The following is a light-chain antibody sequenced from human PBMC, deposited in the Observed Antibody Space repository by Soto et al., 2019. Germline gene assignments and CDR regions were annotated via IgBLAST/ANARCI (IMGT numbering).Light chain of an antibody. Sequence: QSVLAQPASVSGSPGQSITISCTGTSSDVGGYNFVTWHQQHPGKAPKLIIHDVTNRPSGVSDRFSGSKSSNTASLTISGLQAEDEADYYCSSYTSRRTYVFGTGTKLTVL. CDR3: SSYTSRRTYV. J-gene: IGLJ1*01. CDR1: SSDVGGYNF. CDR2: DVT. V-gene: IGLV2-14*03.